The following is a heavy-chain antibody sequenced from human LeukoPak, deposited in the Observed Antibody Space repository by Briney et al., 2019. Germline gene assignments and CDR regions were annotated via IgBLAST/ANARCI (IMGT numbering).Heavy chain of an antibody. CDR3: ARVEVLLSAFDI. V-gene: IGHV1-2*02. CDR1: GYTFTGYY. Sequence: GASVKVSCKASGYTFTGYYMHWVRQAPGQGLEWMGWINPNSGGTNYAQKFKGRVTMTRDTSISTAYMELSRLRSDDTAVYYCARVEVLLSAFDIWGQGTMVTVSS. J-gene: IGHJ3*02. D-gene: IGHD1-1*01. CDR2: INPNSGGT.